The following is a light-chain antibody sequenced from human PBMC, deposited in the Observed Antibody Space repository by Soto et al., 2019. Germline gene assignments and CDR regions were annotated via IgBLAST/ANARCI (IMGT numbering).Light chain of an antibody. CDR2: DVS. V-gene: IGLV2-14*03. J-gene: IGLJ1*01. Sequence: QSALTQPASVSGSPGQSITISCTGTTSDIGAYNYVSWYQQHPGKAPKLMIYDVSNRPSGVSNRFSGSKSGNTASLTISGLQAEDEADYYCSSYASSSTFVFGIGTKLTVL. CDR3: SSYASSSTFV. CDR1: TSDIGAYNY.